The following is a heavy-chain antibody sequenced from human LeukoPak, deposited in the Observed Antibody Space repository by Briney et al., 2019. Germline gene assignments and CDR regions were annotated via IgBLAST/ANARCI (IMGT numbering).Heavy chain of an antibody. Sequence: GGSLRLSCAASGFTFSSYSMNWVRQAPGKGLEWVSSISSSSSYIYYADSVKGRFTISRDNAKNSLYLQMNSLRAEDTAVYYCARGIQLQSWYYGMDVWGQGTTVTVSS. CDR1: GFTFSSYS. D-gene: IGHD5-18*01. CDR3: ARGIQLQSWYYGMDV. J-gene: IGHJ6*02. V-gene: IGHV3-21*01. CDR2: ISSSSSYI.